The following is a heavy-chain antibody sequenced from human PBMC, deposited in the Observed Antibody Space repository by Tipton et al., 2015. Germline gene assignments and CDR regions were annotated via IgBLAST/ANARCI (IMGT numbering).Heavy chain of an antibody. J-gene: IGHJ6*02. CDR1: GFTFSSYG. CDR3: ARDCCYYYYGMDV. CDR2: IWYDGSNK. V-gene: IGHV3-33*01. Sequence: SLRLSCAASGFTFSSYGMHWVRQAPGKGLEWVAVIWYDGSNKYYADSVKGRFTISRDNSKNTLYLQMNSLRAEDTAVYYCARDCCYYYYGMDVWGQGTTVTVSS. D-gene: IGHD1-1*01.